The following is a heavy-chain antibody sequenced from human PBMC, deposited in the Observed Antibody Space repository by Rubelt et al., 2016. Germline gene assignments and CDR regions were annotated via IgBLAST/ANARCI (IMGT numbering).Heavy chain of an antibody. Sequence: EVQLVQSGAEVKKPGASLKISCKGSGYSFTPYWIGWVRQMPGKGLECMGIISPGDSDTRYRPSVQGQVTISADKSISTAYLQWSSLKASDTAMYYCARLRGSPQGAAFDIWGQGTMVTVSS. CDR1: GYSFTPYW. D-gene: IGHD1-26*01. CDR2: ISPGDSDT. V-gene: IGHV5-51*01. CDR3: ARLRGSPQGAAFDI. J-gene: IGHJ3*02.